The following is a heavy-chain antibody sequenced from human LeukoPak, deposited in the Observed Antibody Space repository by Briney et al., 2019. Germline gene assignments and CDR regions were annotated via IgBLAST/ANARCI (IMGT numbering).Heavy chain of an antibody. Sequence: GGSLRLSCAASGFTFSSYAMHWVRQAPGKGLEWVAVISYDGSNKYYPDSVKGRFTISRDNSKNTLYLQMNSLRAEDTAVYYCAREAHYYDSGMNFQHWGQGTLVTVSS. J-gene: IGHJ1*01. D-gene: IGHD3-22*01. CDR3: AREAHYYDSGMNFQH. CDR1: GFTFSSYA. CDR2: ISYDGSNK. V-gene: IGHV3-30-3*01.